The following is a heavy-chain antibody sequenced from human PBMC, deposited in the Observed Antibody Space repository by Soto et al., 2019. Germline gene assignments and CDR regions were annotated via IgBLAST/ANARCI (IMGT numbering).Heavy chain of an antibody. D-gene: IGHD6-19*01. CDR2: ISAYNGNT. J-gene: IGHJ5*02. V-gene: IGHV1-18*01. Sequence: QVQLVQSGAEVKKPGASVKVSCKASGYTFTSYGISWVRQAPGQGLEWMGWISAYNGNTNYAQKLQGRVTMTTDTSTSTADMELRSLRSDDTAVYYCAYSSGWQTSTWDWFDPWGQGTLVTVSS. CDR1: GYTFTSYG. CDR3: AYSSGWQTSTWDWFDP.